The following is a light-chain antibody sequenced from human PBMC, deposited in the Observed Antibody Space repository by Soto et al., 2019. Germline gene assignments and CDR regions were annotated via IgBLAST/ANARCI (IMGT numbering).Light chain of an antibody. CDR1: QSVSSN. Sequence: ETGMTQSPATLSVSPGERPTLSCRASQSVSSNLAWYQQKPGQAPRLLIYDASTRATGIPDRFSGSGSGTEFTLTISSLQSEDFAVYCCQQYNTWHLTFGPGTKVDIK. CDR2: DAS. CDR3: QQYNTWHLT. V-gene: IGKV3-15*01. J-gene: IGKJ3*01.